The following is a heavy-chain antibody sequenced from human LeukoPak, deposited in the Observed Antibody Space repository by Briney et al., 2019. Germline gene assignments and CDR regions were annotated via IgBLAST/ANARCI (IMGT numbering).Heavy chain of an antibody. CDR2: VDVEEGEA. J-gene: IGHJ6*02. CDR1: GDTLIEFF. CDR3: ATDKRIAVAGPNYYYGMDV. Sequence: ASVTVSCKVSGDTLIEFFMYWVRQGHGKGLEWMGGVDVEEGEAIYAKKFQGRVTMTDNTSTDTAYMELSSLRSEATAVYYCATDKRIAVAGPNYYYGMDVWGQGTTVTVSS. D-gene: IGHD6-19*01. V-gene: IGHV1-24*01.